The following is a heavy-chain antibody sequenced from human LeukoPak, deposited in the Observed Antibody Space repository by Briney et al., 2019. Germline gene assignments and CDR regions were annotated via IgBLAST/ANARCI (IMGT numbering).Heavy chain of an antibody. CDR1: GFTFSNAW. Sequence: GGALRLSCAVSGFTFSNAWMNWVRQAPGKGLEGVGRIKSISDGETTDYAAPVKGRFTISRDDSKSTLYLQMHSLRTEDTAVYYCTTLWLGPEHWGQGTLVTVSS. CDR2: IKSISDGETT. V-gene: IGHV3-15*01. CDR3: TTLWLGPEH. D-gene: IGHD3-10*01. J-gene: IGHJ1*01.